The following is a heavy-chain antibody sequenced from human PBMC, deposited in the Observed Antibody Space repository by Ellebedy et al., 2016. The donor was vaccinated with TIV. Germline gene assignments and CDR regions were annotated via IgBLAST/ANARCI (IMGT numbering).Heavy chain of an antibody. CDR3: AKANPSFTYPTRGWFDP. CDR2: ISRSGDTM. J-gene: IGHJ5*02. D-gene: IGHD1-26*01. Sequence: GGSLRLXXAASGFTFSSYWMSWVRQAPGKGLEWISYISRSGDTMLYAESVKGRFTISRDNAKNSLYLQMNSLRAEDTALYYCAKANPSFTYPTRGWFDPWGQGTLVTVSS. CDR1: GFTFSSYW. V-gene: IGHV3-48*04.